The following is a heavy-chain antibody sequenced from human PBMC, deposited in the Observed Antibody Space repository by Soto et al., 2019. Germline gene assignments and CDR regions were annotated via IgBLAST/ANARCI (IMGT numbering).Heavy chain of an antibody. CDR1: GFTFDNYA. Sequence: EVQLLESGGGLVQPGGSLRLSCAASGFTFDNYAMTWVRQAPGKGLEWVSAISGSGRSTYFADSVKGRFTISRDNSKNTLYLQMNSLRAEDTAVYYCAKEAGANPADYWGQGTLVTVSS. V-gene: IGHV3-23*01. D-gene: IGHD1-26*01. CDR3: AKEAGANPADY. J-gene: IGHJ4*02. CDR2: ISGSGRST.